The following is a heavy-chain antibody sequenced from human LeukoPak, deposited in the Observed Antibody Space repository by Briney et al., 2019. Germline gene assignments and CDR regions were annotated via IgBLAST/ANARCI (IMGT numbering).Heavy chain of an antibody. V-gene: IGHV4-34*01. Sequence: SETLSLTCAVYGGSFSGYYWSWIRQPPGKGLEWIGEINHSGSTNYNPSLKSRVTISVDTSKNQFSLKLSSVTAADTALYFCARGSGGNPFDYWGQGTLVTVSS. CDR3: ARGSGGNPFDY. CDR1: GGSFSGYY. J-gene: IGHJ4*02. D-gene: IGHD4-23*01. CDR2: INHSGST.